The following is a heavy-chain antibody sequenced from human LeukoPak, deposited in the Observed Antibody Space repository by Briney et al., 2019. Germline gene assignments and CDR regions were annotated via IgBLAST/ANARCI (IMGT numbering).Heavy chain of an antibody. V-gene: IGHV3-30*18. D-gene: IGHD3-9*01. CDR1: GFTFSSYG. Sequence: PGGSLRLSCAASGFTFSSYGMHWVRQAPGKGLEWVAVISYDGNKNSYVDSVKGRFTISRDNSKNTLYLQMNSLRAEDTAVYYCAKDPYYDLLTGYWAPTESRNYGMDVWGQGTTVTVSS. J-gene: IGHJ6*02. CDR2: ISYDGNKN. CDR3: AKDPYYDLLTGYWAPTESRNYGMDV.